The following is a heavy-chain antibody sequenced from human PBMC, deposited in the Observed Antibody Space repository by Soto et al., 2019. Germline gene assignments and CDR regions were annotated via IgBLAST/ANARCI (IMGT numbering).Heavy chain of an antibody. CDR3: ARESVSGYSSSWGGFDY. J-gene: IGHJ4*02. D-gene: IGHD6-13*01. CDR1: GGSMRDSY. Sequence: SATLSLTYRVSGGSMRDSYWSWIRQSPGKGPEWIGYIYYSGNTNYNPSLKSRVTISVDMPKSLFSLKLNSVTAADTAVYYCARESVSGYSSSWGGFDYWGQGTLVTVSS. V-gene: IGHV4-59*01. CDR2: IYYSGNT.